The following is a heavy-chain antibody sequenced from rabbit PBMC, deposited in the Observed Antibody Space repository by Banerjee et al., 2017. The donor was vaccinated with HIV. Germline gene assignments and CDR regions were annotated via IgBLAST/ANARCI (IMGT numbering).Heavy chain of an antibody. CDR2: INSNTGNT. Sequence: GKGLEWIACINSNTGNTVYASWAKGPFTISKTSSTTVTLQMTSLTAADTATYFCARGGSYGSPLWGPGTLVTVS. D-gene: IGHD5-1*01. CDR3: ARGGSYGSPL. V-gene: IGHV1S40*01. J-gene: IGHJ4*01.